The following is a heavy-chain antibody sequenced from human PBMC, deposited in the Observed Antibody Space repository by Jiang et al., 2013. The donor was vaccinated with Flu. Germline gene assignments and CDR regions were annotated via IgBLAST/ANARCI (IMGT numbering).Heavy chain of an antibody. J-gene: IGHJ4*02. Sequence: PGLVRPSETLSLTCSVSGDSLKNTNLYWGWIRQPPGKGLEWIGSIYFRGNTYYNPSLKSRVHISEDKSKNQFSLKLTSVTAADTAVYYCARPNLSSFDFWGQGTLVTVSS. CDR1: GDSLKNTNLY. CDR3: ARPNLSSFDF. V-gene: IGHV4-39*01. CDR2: IYFRGNT.